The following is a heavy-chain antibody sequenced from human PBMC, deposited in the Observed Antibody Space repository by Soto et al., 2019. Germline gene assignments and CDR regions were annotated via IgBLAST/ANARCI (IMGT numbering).Heavy chain of an antibody. CDR1: GGSASSVDYY. J-gene: IGHJ6*02. D-gene: IGHD4-17*01. CDR2: ISDSGST. Sequence: SETLSPTCTVSGGSASSVDYYWSWIRQPPGKGLEWIGYISDSGSTYYNPSLKSRVTISVDPAKNHFSLKLSYVTAADTPQYYCPRDNTVTRRYYYYGMDVWGQGTTVTVSS. V-gene: IGHV4-30-4*01. CDR3: PRDNTVTRRYYYYGMDV.